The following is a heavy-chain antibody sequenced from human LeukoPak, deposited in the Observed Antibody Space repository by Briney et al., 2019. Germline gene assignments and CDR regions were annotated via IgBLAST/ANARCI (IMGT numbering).Heavy chain of an antibody. J-gene: IGHJ5*02. V-gene: IGHV4-39*01. Sequence: SETLSLTCTVSGGSISSSSYYWGWIRQPPGKGLEWIGSIYYSGSTYYNPSLKSRVTISVDTSKNQFSLKLSSVTAADTAVYYCARGKILLHHYYGSGSYRSWFDPWGQGTLVTVSS. CDR3: ARGKILLHHYYGSGSYRSWFDP. D-gene: IGHD3-10*01. CDR1: GGSISSSSYY. CDR2: IYYSGST.